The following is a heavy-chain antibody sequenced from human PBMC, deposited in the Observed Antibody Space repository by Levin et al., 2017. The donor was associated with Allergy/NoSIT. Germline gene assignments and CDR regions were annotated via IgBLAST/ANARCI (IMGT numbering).Heavy chain of an antibody. CDR3: ASYPYCGGDCYDAFDI. V-gene: IGHV5-51*01. Sequence: KVSCKGSGYSFTSYWIGWVRQMPGKGLEWMGIIYPGDSDTRYSPSFQGQVTISADKSISTAYLQWSSLKASDTAMYYCASYPYCGGDCYDAFDIWGQGTMVTVSS. D-gene: IGHD2-21*02. CDR2: IYPGDSDT. CDR1: GYSFTSYW. J-gene: IGHJ3*02.